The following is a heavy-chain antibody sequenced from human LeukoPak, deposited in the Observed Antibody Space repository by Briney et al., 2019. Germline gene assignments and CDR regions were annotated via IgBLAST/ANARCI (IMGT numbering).Heavy chain of an antibody. Sequence: SSETLSLTCTVSGGSISSYYWSWIRQPPGKGLEWIGYIYYSGSTYYNPSIKSRVTISVDTSKNQFSLKLSSVTAADTAVYYCARDRDDYGDYALDYWGQGTLVTVSS. CDR1: GGSISSYY. J-gene: IGHJ4*02. CDR3: ARDRDDYGDYALDY. CDR2: IYYSGST. D-gene: IGHD4-17*01. V-gene: IGHV4-59*12.